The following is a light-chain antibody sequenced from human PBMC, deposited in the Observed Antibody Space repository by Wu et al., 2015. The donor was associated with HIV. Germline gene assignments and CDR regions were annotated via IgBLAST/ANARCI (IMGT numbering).Light chain of an antibody. CDR2: GAS. J-gene: IGKJ1*01. Sequence: EIMMTQSPVTLSVSPGERATLSCRASQSVSSSYLAWYQQKPGQAPRLLIYGASSRATGIPDRFSGSGSGTDFTLTISRLEPEDFAVYYCQQYGSSPQTFGQGTKVEIK. CDR3: QQYGSSPQT. V-gene: IGKV3-20*01. CDR1: QSVSSSY.